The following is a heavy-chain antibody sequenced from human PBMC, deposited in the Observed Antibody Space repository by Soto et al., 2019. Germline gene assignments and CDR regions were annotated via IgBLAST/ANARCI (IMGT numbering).Heavy chain of an antibody. D-gene: IGHD6-6*01. CDR1: GFTFSSYG. J-gene: IGHJ6*03. CDR3: AKRAARRPYYYYYMDV. V-gene: IGHV3-30*18. CDR2: ISYDGSNK. Sequence: QVQLVESGGGVVQPGRSLRLSCAASGFTFSSYGMHWVRQAPGKGLEWVAVISYDGSNKYYADSVKGRFTISRDNSENTLYLQMNSLRAEDTAVYYCAKRAARRPYYYYYMDVWGKGTTVTVSS.